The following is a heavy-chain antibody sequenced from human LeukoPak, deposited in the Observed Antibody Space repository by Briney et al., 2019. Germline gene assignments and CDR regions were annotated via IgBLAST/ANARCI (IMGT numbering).Heavy chain of an antibody. CDR1: GFTLITYW. V-gene: IGHV3-74*01. CDR2: VNSDGSST. J-gene: IGHJ4*02. CDR3: VSGDYGNY. Sequence: GGSLSLSLQASGFTLITYWLNWVRQPQGKGLVWVSRVNSDGSSTNYADSVEGRFTVSRDNAKNTLFLQMNSLRVEDTALYYCVSGDYGNYWGQGTLVTVSS. D-gene: IGHD4-17*01.